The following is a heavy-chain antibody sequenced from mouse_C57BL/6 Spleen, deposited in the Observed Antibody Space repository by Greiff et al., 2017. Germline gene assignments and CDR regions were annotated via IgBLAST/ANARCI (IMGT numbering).Heavy chain of an antibody. CDR3: AKTAQATLAWFAY. D-gene: IGHD3-2*02. J-gene: IGHJ3*01. V-gene: IGHV1-19*01. CDR2: INPYNGGT. Sequence: VQLQQSGPVLVKPGASVKMSCKASGYTFTDYYMNWVKQSHGKSLEWIGVINPYNGGTSYNQKFKGKATLTVDKSSSTAYMELNSLTSEDSAVYYCAKTAQATLAWFAYWGQGTLVTVSA. CDR1: GYTFTDYY.